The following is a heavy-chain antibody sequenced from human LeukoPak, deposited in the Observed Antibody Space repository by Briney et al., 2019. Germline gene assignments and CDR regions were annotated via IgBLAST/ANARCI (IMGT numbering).Heavy chain of an antibody. CDR2: IYPGDSDT. V-gene: IGHV5-51*01. CDR3: ARSGRNWNYDFDY. D-gene: IGHD1-7*01. J-gene: IGHJ4*02. CDR1: GYSFTSYW. Sequence: GESLKISCKGSGYSFTSYWIGWVPPMPGKGLEGMGIIYPGDSDTRYSPSFQGQVTISADKSISTAYLQWSSLKASDTAMYYCARSGRNWNYDFDYWGQGTLVTVSS.